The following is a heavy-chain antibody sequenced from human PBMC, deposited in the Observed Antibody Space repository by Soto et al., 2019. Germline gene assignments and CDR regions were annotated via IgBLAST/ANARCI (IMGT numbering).Heavy chain of an antibody. D-gene: IGHD6-13*01. CDR3: ARIASAGRGWDV. V-gene: IGHV3-7*01. J-gene: IGHJ6*02. Sequence: EVQLVESGGGLVQPGGSLRLSCAASGFTSSSYWISWVRQAPVKGLEWVGNIKQDGSEKNYVDFMEGRFTISRDNAENSLYLQMNSLRAGDTAVYYCARIASAGRGWDVWGQGTTVVVSS. CDR2: IKQDGSEK. CDR1: GFTSSSYW.